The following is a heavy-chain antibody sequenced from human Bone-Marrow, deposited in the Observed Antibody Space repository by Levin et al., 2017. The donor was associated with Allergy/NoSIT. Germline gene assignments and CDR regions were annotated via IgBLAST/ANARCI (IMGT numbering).Heavy chain of an antibody. D-gene: IGHD2-2*01. V-gene: IGHV3-48*01. J-gene: IGHJ6*02. CDR1: GFTFSSYS. CDR3: ARDLSRGCSSTSCQKGMDV. Sequence: GESLKISCAASGFTFSSYSMNWVRQAPGKGLEWVSYISSSSSTIYYADSVKGRFTISRDNAKNSLYLQMNSLRAEDTAVYYCARDLSRGCSSTSCQKGMDVWGQGTTVTVSS. CDR2: ISSSSSTI.